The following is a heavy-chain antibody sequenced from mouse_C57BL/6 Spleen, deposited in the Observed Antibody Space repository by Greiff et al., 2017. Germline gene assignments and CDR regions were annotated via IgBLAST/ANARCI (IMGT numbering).Heavy chain of an antibody. CDR3: SREDSNYRAMDY. J-gene: IGHJ4*01. CDR1: GYTFTSYW. Sequence: QVQLQQPGAELVRPGTSVKLSCKASGYTFTSYWMHWVKQRPGQGLEWIGVIDPSDSYTNYNQQFKGKATLTVDTSSHTAYMQLSSRTSEDSAVYYCSREDSNYRAMDYWGQGTSVTVSS. V-gene: IGHV1-59*01. D-gene: IGHD2-5*01. CDR2: IDPSDSYT.